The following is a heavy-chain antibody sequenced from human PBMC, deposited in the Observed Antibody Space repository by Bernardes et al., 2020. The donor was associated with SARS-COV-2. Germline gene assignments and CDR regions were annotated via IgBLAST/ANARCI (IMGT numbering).Heavy chain of an antibody. Sequence: SETLSLTCTVSGGSISSYYWSWIRQPPGKGLEWIGCIYYSGSTNYNPSLKSRVTITVDTSKNQLSLKLTSVTAADTAVYYCARDVRGGTLDYWGQGTPVTVSS. V-gene: IGHV4-59*01. D-gene: IGHD2-15*01. J-gene: IGHJ4*02. CDR2: IYYSGST. CDR1: GGSISSYY. CDR3: ARDVRGGTLDY.